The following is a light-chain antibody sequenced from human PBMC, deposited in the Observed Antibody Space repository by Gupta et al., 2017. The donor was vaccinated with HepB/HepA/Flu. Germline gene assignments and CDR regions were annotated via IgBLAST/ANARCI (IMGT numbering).Light chain of an antibody. CDR3: QVWDSSIDHAV. V-gene: IGLV3-21*02. CDR1: NLGRKG. Sequence: SYGLTQPPSVSLAPGQTATLTCEGNNLGRKGVHWYQLKPAQAPVLFVYDDSDRPSGISERFSGSKSENTATLTVTRVEAGDEADYYCQVWDSSIDHAVFGGGTKLTVL. J-gene: IGLJ2*01. CDR2: DDS.